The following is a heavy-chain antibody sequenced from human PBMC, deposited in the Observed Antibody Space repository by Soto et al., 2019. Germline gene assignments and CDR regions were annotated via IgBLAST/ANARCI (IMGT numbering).Heavy chain of an antibody. CDR1: GFTFSSYG. J-gene: IGHJ4*02. V-gene: IGHV3-33*06. CDR2: IWYDGSNK. Sequence: QVQLVESGGGVVQPGRSLRLSCAASGFTFSSYGMHWVRQAPGKGLEWVAVIWYDGSNKYYPDSVKGRFTISRDNSTNSLYLQLSSLRAEDTAGYYCAQDYGECIDYWCQGTQVTVSA. CDR3: AQDYGECIDY. D-gene: IGHD4-17*01.